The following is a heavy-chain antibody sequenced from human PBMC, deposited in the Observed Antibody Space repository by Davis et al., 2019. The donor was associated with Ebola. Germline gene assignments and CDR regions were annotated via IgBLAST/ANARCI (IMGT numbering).Heavy chain of an antibody. CDR1: GYSFTNYG. D-gene: IGHD3-10*01. J-gene: IGHJ6*04. CDR3: ARGSGYYGSGSYTEYYFGMDV. Sequence: AASVKVSCKASGYSFTNYGVNWVRQAPGQGLEWMGWISGYNGNTNYAQKLQGRVTITTDTSTNTAYMELRGLGSDDTAVYYCARGSGYYGSGSYTEYYFGMDVWGKGTTVTVSS. V-gene: IGHV1-18*01. CDR2: ISGYNGNT.